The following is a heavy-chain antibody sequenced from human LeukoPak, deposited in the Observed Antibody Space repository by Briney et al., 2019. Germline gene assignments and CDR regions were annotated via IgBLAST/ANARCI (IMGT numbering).Heavy chain of an antibody. CDR2: IYYTGST. V-gene: IGHV4-59*08. CDR3: ARHLTLRRGYRDSTYYFDY. D-gene: IGHD5-12*01. J-gene: IGHJ4*02. CDR1: GGSINNYY. Sequence: KTSETLSLTCNVSGGSINNYYWSWLRQPPGKGLEWIGYIYYTGSTDYNPSLRSRVTISVDTSKNQFSLKLSSVTAADTAVYYCARHLTLRRGYRDSTYYFDYWGQGTLVTVSS.